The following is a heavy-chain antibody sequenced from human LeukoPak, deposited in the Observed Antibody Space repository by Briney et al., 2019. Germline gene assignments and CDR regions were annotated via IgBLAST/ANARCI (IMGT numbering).Heavy chain of an antibody. CDR1: GGSISSGDYY. D-gene: IGHD3-22*01. Sequence: SQTLSLTCTVSGGSISSGDYYWSWIRQPPGKGLEWIGYIYYSGSTYYNPSLKSRVTISVDTSKNQFSLKLSSVTAADTAVYYCARAVRDYYYDSSGYSWDYWGQGTLVTVSS. CDR3: ARAVRDYYYDSSGYSWDY. J-gene: IGHJ4*02. V-gene: IGHV4-30-4*01. CDR2: IYYSGST.